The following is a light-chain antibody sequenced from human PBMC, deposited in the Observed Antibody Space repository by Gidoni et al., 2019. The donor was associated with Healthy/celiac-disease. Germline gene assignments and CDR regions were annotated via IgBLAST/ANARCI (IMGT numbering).Light chain of an antibody. CDR1: SRDVGGYNY. V-gene: IGLV2-14*03. J-gene: IGLJ2*01. Sequence: QSALTQHASLSGSPGQSITISCTGTSRDVGGYNYVSWYQQPPGKAPKLMIYDVSNRPSGVSNRFSGSKSGNTASLTISGLQAEDEADYYCSSYTSSSTLFGGGTKLTV. CDR2: DVS. CDR3: SSYTSSSTL.